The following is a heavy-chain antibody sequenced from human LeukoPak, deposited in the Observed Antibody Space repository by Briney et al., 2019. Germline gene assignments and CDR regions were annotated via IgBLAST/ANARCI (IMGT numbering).Heavy chain of an antibody. D-gene: IGHD3-3*01. J-gene: IGHJ6*02. Sequence: SSVKVSCKASGGTFSSYAISWVRQAPGQGLEWMGRIIPILGIANYAQKFQGRVTITADKSTSTAYMELSSLRSEDTAVYYCARDIRQTIFGVVILYYYYYYGMDVWGQGTTVTVSS. CDR3: ARDIRQTIFGVVILYYYYYYGMDV. CDR1: GGTFSSYA. V-gene: IGHV1-69*04. CDR2: IIPILGIA.